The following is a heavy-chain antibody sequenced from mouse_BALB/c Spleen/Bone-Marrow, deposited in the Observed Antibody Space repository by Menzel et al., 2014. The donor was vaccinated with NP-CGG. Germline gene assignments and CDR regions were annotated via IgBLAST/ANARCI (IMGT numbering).Heavy chain of an antibody. Sequence: EVHLVESGGGLVQPGGSRKLSCAASGFTFSSFGMHWVRQAPEKGLEWVAYISSGSSNIYYADTVMGRFTISRDNPKNTLFLQMTSLRSEDTAMYYCARSGSSSGYFDYWGQGTTLTVSS. CDR2: ISSGSSNI. CDR3: ARSGSSSGYFDY. V-gene: IGHV5-17*02. CDR1: GFTFSSFG. D-gene: IGHD1-1*01. J-gene: IGHJ2*01.